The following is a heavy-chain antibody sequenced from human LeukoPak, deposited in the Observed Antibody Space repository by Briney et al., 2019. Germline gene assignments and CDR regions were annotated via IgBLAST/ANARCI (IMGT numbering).Heavy chain of an antibody. CDR2: IYHSGST. J-gene: IGHJ6*03. D-gene: IGHD6-13*01. CDR3: ARLIAAAGKVRYYYYYMDV. CDR1: GYSISSGYY. Sequence: TSETLSLTCTVSGYSISSGYYWGWIRQPPGKGLEWIGSIYHSGSTYYNPSLKSRVTISVDTSKNQFSLKLSSVTAADTAVYYCARLIAAAGKVRYYYYYMDVWGKGTTVTISS. V-gene: IGHV4-38-2*02.